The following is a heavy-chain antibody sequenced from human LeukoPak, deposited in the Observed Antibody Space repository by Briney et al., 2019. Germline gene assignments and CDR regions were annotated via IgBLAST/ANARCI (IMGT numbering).Heavy chain of an antibody. CDR1: GGSISSSSYY. V-gene: IGHV4-39*01. D-gene: IGHD4-17*01. CDR3: ARRGFYGDSALNY. CDR2: IYYSGST. Sequence: SETLSLTCTVSGGSISSSSYYWGWIRQPPGKGLEWIGSIYYSGSTYYNPSLKSRVTISVDTSKNQFSLKLSSVTAADTAVHYCARRGFYGDSALNYWGQGTLVTVSS. J-gene: IGHJ4*02.